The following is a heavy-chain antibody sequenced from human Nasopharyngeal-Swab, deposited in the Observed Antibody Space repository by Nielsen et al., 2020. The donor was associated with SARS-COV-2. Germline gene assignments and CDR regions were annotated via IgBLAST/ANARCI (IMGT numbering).Heavy chain of an antibody. Sequence: WIRQPPGKGLEWIGSIYYSGSTYYNPSLKSRVTISVHTSKNQFSLKLSSVTAADTAVYYCARVKITIFGVAYFDYWGQGTLVTVSS. J-gene: IGHJ4*02. D-gene: IGHD3-3*01. CDR2: IYYSGST. CDR3: ARVKITIFGVAYFDY. V-gene: IGHV4-39*07.